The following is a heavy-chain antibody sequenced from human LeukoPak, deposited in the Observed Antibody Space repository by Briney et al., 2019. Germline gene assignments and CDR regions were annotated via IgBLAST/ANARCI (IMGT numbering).Heavy chain of an antibody. CDR3: ARDLWYSSGGL. D-gene: IGHD6-19*01. J-gene: IGHJ4*02. CDR1: GFTFSSYG. V-gene: IGHV3-33*01. CDR2: IWYDGGNK. Sequence: GRSLRLSCAASGFTFSSYGMHWVRQAPGKGLEWVAVIWYDGGNKYYADSVRGHFTISRDKSKNTLYLQMNSLRAEDTAVYYCARDLWYSSGGLWGQGTLVTVSS.